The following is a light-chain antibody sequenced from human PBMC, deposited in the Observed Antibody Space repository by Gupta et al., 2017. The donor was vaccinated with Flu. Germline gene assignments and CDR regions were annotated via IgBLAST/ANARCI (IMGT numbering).Light chain of an antibody. Sequence: QSALTQPASVSASPGQSITISCPGTSSDVGGYNYVSWYQQHPGKAPKLMIYDVSNRPSGVSNRFSGSKSGNTASLTISGLQAEDEADYYCNSYTSSSTLYVFGTGTKVTVL. CDR1: SSDVGGYNY. CDR2: DVS. J-gene: IGLJ1*01. CDR3: NSYTSSSTLYV. V-gene: IGLV2-14*01.